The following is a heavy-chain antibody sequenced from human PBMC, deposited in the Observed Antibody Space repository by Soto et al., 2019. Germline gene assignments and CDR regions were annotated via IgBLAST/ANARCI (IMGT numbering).Heavy chain of an antibody. CDR3: ARGGPMVRGVISHYYYYGMDV. D-gene: IGHD3-10*01. CDR1: GFTFSSYA. CDR2: ISYDGSNK. V-gene: IGHV3-30-3*01. J-gene: IGHJ6*02. Sequence: GGSLRLSCAASGFTFSSYAMHWVRQAPGKGLEWVAVISYDGSNKYYADSVKGRFTISQGNSKNTRYLQMNSLRAEDTAVYYCARGGPMVRGVISHYYYYGMDVWGQGTTVTVSS.